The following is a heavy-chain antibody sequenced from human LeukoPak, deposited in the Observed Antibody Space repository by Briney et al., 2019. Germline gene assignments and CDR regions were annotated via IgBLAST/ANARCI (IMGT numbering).Heavy chain of an antibody. Sequence: GGSLRLSCVASGFTFSSYDMYWVRQAPGQGLEWVANINQDASERHYVDSVKGRFIISRDNAKNSLYLEMNSLRVEDTAVYYCAKGGYDSNDYWGQGTLVTVSS. D-gene: IGHD5-12*01. CDR3: AKGGYDSNDY. CDR1: GFTFSSYD. J-gene: IGHJ4*02. CDR2: INQDASER. V-gene: IGHV3-7*03.